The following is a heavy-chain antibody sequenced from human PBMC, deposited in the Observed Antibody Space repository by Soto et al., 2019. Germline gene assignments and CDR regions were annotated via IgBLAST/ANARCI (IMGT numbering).Heavy chain of an antibody. V-gene: IGHV1-3*01. D-gene: IGHD1-7*01. CDR2: INAGNGNT. Sequence: QVQLVQSGAEVKKPGASVKVSCKASGYTFTSYAMHWVRQAPGQRLEWMGWINAGNGNTKYSQKFQGRVTINRDTSASTAYMELSSLRSEDTAVYYCATKQLELRNYYGMDVWGQGTTVTVSS. J-gene: IGHJ6*02. CDR1: GYTFTSYA. CDR3: ATKQLELRNYYGMDV.